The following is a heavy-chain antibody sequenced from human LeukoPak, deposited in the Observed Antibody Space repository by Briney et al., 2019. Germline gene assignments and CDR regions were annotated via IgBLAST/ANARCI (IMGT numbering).Heavy chain of an antibody. CDR2: ISFNGGVV. Sequence: GRSLILSCAASGFMFENYALHWVRQAPGKGLEWVSGISFNGGVVGYMDSVKGRFTISRDNANKLLYLQMTSLKVEDTALYYCAKIAVRRPGRYHIDVWGKGTTVTVSS. V-gene: IGHV3-9*01. J-gene: IGHJ6*03. CDR3: AKIAVRRPGRYHIDV. D-gene: IGHD2-21*01. CDR1: GFMFENYA.